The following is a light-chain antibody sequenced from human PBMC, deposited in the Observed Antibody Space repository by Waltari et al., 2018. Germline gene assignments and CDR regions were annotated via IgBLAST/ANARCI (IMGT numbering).Light chain of an antibody. Sequence: EIVLTQSPATLSLSPGERATLSCRASQSVSSYLAWYQQKPAQAPRLLIYDASKRATGIPARFSGSGSGTDFTLTISSLEPEDFAVYYCQQRSNWPPSITFGQGTRLEIK. CDR3: QQRSNWPPSIT. J-gene: IGKJ5*01. CDR1: QSVSSY. V-gene: IGKV3-11*01. CDR2: DAS.